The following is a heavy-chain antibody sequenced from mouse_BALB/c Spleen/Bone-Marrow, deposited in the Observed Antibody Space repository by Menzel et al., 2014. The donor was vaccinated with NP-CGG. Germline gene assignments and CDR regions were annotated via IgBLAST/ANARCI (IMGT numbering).Heavy chain of an antibody. J-gene: IGHJ4*01. CDR2: ISNLAYSI. D-gene: IGHD2-1*01. CDR3: TTIFYGNSYAMDY. CDR1: GFTFSDYG. V-gene: IGHV5-15*02. Sequence: VKLVESGGGLVQPGGSRKLSCAASGFTFSDYGMAWVRQAPGKGPEWVAFISNLAYSIYYADTVTGRFTISRENAKNNLYLEMSSLRSEDTAIYYCTTIFYGNSYAMDYWGQGTSVTGSS.